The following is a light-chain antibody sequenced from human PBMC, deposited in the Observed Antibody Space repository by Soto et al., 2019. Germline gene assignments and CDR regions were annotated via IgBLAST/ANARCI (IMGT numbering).Light chain of an antibody. CDR1: QSINNY. V-gene: IGKV1-5*03. CDR3: QQYSSYPLT. CDR2: KTS. Sequence: DIQMTQSPSTLSASVGDRVTITCRASQSINNYLAWHQQKPGKAPKVLIYKTSTLESGVPSRFSGSGSGTEFTLTISSLQPDDFATYYCQQYSSYPLTFGGGTKV. J-gene: IGKJ4*01.